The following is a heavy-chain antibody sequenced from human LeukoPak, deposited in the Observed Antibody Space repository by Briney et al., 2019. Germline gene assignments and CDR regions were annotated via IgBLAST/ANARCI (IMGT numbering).Heavy chain of an antibody. D-gene: IGHD3-16*01. J-gene: IGHJ5*02. V-gene: IGHV1-69*04. CDR2: IIPTLGIA. Sequence: GASVKVSCKASGGTFSSYAISWVRQAPGQGLEWMGRIIPTLGIANYAQKFQGRVTITADKSTSTAYMELSSLRSEDTAVYYCASSYGLREPWGQGTLVTVSS. CDR1: GGTFSSYA. CDR3: ASSYGLREP.